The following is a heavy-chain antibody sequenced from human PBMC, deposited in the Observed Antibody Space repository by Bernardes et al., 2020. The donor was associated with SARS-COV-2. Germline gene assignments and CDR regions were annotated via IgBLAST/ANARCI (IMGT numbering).Heavy chain of an antibody. CDR2: LDYDGGRA. CDR3: ARGGARDGSDNYRLPY. J-gene: IGHJ4*02. V-gene: IGHV3-74*01. D-gene: IGHD3-10*01. CDR1: GFVFSNFW. Sequence: GGSLRLSCAASGFVFSNFWIHWVRQVPGKGLMWVSRLDYDGGRASYADSVRGRFTISRDNAKNTLYLQMNSLRAEDDTAVYYCARGGARDGSDNYRLPYWGQGTLVTVSS.